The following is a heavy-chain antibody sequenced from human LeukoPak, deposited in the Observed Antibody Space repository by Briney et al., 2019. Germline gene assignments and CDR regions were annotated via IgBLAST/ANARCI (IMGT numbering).Heavy chain of an antibody. V-gene: IGHV5-51*01. J-gene: IGHJ4*02. CDR2: IYPGDSDT. Sequence: GESLKISCKISGYRLTNNWIGWVRQVPGKGLEWMGLIYPGDSDTRNSPSFQGQVTFSVDASISIAYLQLSGLRASDTAIYYCVRFGLTSSLDYWGQGTLVTVSS. CDR3: VRFGLTSSLDY. CDR1: GYRLTNNW. D-gene: IGHD6-13*01.